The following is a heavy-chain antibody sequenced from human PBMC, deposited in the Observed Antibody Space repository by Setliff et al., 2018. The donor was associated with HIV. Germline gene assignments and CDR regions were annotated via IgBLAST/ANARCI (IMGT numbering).Heavy chain of an antibody. V-gene: IGHV4-38-2*02. CDR1: GYSTSSGYY. Sequence: SETLSLTCAVSGYSTSSGYYWGWIRQPPGKGLEWIGSIYHSGSTYYNPSLKSRVTISVDTSKKQFSLKLSSVTAADTAVYYCARDDSIVLVPAIMRGDGFDFWGQGTMVTVSS. CDR3: ARDDSIVLVPAIMRGDGFDF. J-gene: IGHJ3*01. CDR2: IYHSGST. D-gene: IGHD2-2*01.